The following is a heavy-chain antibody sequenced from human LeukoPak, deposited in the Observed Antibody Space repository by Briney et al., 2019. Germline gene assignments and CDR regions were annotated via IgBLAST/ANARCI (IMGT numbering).Heavy chain of an antibody. D-gene: IGHD3-10*01. CDR1: GFTFSSYE. V-gene: IGHV3-23*01. Sequence: GGSLRLSCAASGFTFSSYEMNWVRQAPGKGLEWVSAISGSGGSTYYADSVKGRFTISRDNSKNTLYLQMNSLRAEDTAVYYCAKRIGFGDLLFDYWGQGTLVTVSS. CDR2: ISGSGGST. J-gene: IGHJ4*02. CDR3: AKRIGFGDLLFDY.